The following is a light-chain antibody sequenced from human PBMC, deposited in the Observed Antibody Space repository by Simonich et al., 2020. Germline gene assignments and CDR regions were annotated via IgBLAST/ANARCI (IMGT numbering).Light chain of an antibody. CDR2: LNSDGSH. V-gene: IGLV4-69*01. CDR1: SGHSSYA. Sequence: QLVLTQSPSASASLGASVKLTCTLSSGHSSYAIAWHQQQPEKGPRYLMKLNSDGSHSKGDGPPDRFSGSSSGAERYLTISSLQSEDEADYYCSSYAGSNNLVFGGGTKLTVL. J-gene: IGLJ2*01. CDR3: SSYAGSNNLV.